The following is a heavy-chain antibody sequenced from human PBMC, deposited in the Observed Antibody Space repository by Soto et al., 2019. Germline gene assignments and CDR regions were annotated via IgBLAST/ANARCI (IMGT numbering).Heavy chain of an antibody. D-gene: IGHD6-19*01. CDR3: AKGYSSGYFDY. V-gene: IGHV3-74*01. J-gene: IGHJ4*02. Sequence: PGGSLRLSCAASGFTFSGNWMHWVRQAPGKGLVWVSRIKGDESGTTYADSVKGRFTISRDDAKNTLYLQMNSLREEDTAVYYCAKGYSSGYFDYWGQGTLVTVSS. CDR1: GFTFSGNW. CDR2: IKGDESGT.